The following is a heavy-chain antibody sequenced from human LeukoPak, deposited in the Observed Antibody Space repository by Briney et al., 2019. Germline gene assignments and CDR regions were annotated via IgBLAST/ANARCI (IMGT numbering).Heavy chain of an antibody. CDR3: AKGLGGEFY. CDR2: ISGSADST. Sequence: GGSLRLSCAASGFTFSSYAMSWVRQAPGKGLEWVSAISGSADSTYYADSVKGRFTISRDNSKNTFYLQMNSLRAEDTAVYYCAKGLGGEFYWGQGTLVTVSS. V-gene: IGHV3-23*01. CDR1: GFTFSSYA. J-gene: IGHJ4*02. D-gene: IGHD2-21*01.